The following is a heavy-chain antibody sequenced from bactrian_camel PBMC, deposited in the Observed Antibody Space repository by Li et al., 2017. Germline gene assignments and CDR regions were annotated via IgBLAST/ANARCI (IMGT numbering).Heavy chain of an antibody. CDR2: IDVVGVR. CDR1: RPQPQDTASLYTFDSA. V-gene: IGHV3S53*01. D-gene: IGHD1*01. J-gene: IGHJ4*01. Sequence: HVQLVESGGGSVQAGGSLRLSCEASRPQPQDTASLYTFDSACMGWFRQTPGKGREGVATIDVVGVRDYADSVKGRFTISRDSAKNTAILQMTDLKPEDSAMYYCAADLPWYDGVCTYKYMGQGTQVTVS.